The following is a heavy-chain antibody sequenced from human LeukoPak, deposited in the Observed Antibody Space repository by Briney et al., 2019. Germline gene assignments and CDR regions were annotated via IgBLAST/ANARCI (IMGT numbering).Heavy chain of an antibody. CDR2: IKQDGSEK. V-gene: IGHV3-7*01. J-gene: IGHJ6*03. CDR3: ARDTYYYMDV. Sequence: GGSLRLSCAASGFIVSSNYMSWVRQAPGKGLEWVANIKQDGSEKYYVDSVKGRFTISRDNAKNSLYLQMNSLRAEDTAVYYCARDTYYYMDVWGKGTTVTISS. CDR1: GFIVSSNY.